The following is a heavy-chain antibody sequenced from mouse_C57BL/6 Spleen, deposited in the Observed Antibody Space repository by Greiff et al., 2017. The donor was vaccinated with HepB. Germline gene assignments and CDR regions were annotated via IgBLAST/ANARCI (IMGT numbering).Heavy chain of an antibody. V-gene: IGHV1-82*01. D-gene: IGHD2-4*01. J-gene: IGHJ1*03. Sequence: VKLMESGPELVKPGASVKISCKASGYAFSSSWMNWVKQRPGKGLEWIGRIYPGDGDTNYNGKFKGKATLTADKSSSTAYMQLSSLTSEDSAVYFCAGDYDGYWYFDVWGTGTTVTVSS. CDR1: GYAFSSSW. CDR2: IYPGDGDT. CDR3: AGDYDGYWYFDV.